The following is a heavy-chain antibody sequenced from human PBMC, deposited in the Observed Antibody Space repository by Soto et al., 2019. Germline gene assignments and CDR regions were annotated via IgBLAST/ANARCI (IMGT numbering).Heavy chain of an antibody. J-gene: IGHJ5*02. CDR3: ARLKGAFFITTYNWFDP. CDR1: GDSISSSSYY. CDR2: IYYSGTT. D-gene: IGHD3-22*01. Sequence: SETLSLTCTVSGDSISSSSYYWGWIRQPPGKGLEWIGDIYYSGTTHYNPSLKSRVTISIDTSKNXXXXXXXXXXXADTAVYYCARLKGAFFITTYNWFDPWGQGTPVTVSS. V-gene: IGHV4-39*01.